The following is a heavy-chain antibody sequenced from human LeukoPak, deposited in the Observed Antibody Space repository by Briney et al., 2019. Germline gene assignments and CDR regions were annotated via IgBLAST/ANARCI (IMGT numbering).Heavy chain of an antibody. D-gene: IGHD5-24*01. J-gene: IGHJ3*02. CDR1: GYTFTSYD. V-gene: IGHV1-8*03. CDR3: ARVGDGYILRAFDI. Sequence: ASVKVSCKASGYTFTSYDINWVRQATGQGLEWMGWMNPNSGNTGYAQKFQGRVTITRNTSISTAYMELSSLRSEDTAVYYCARVGDGYILRAFDIWGQGTMVTVSS. CDR2: MNPNSGNT.